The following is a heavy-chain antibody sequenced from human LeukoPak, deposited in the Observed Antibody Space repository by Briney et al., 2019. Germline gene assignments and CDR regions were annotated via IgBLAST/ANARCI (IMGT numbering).Heavy chain of an antibody. CDR3: AKHSHDGSAPYYEVQLDY. V-gene: IGHV3-23*01. Sequence: GGSLRLSCAASGFTFTSFAMSWVRQAPGKGPEWVSTISRSGVATYYANSVKGRFTISRDNSKNTVYLQMNSLRAEDTAIYYCAKHSHDGSAPYYEVQLDYWGQGTLVTVSS. CDR1: GFTFTSFA. J-gene: IGHJ4*02. D-gene: IGHD3-22*01. CDR2: ISRSGVAT.